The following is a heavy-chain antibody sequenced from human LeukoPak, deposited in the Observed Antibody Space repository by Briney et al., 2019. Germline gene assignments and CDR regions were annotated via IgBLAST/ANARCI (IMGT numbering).Heavy chain of an antibody. Sequence: GASVKVSCKASGYTFTGYYMHWVRQAPGQGLEWMGWINPNSGGTNYAQKFQGRVTMTRDTSISTAYMELSRLRSDDTAVYYCARGPGYSSSWYPDYWGQGTLVTVSS. D-gene: IGHD6-13*01. V-gene: IGHV1-2*02. J-gene: IGHJ4*02. CDR3: ARGPGYSSSWYPDY. CDR1: GYTFTGYY. CDR2: INPNSGGT.